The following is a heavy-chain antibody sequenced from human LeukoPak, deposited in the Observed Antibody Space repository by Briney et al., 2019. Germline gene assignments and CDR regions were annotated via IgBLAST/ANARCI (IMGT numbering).Heavy chain of an antibody. J-gene: IGHJ4*02. Sequence: GGSLRLSCAASGFTFSSHAMSWVRQAPGKGLEWVSTITGSGGTTKYADSVKGRFTISRDNSKNTLDLQMNSLRAEDTAIFYCAKDLSPESNRLSPFDYWGQETLVTVSS. V-gene: IGHV3-23*01. CDR2: ITGSGGTT. D-gene: IGHD3-16*02. CDR1: GFTFSSHA. CDR3: AKDLSPESNRLSPFDY.